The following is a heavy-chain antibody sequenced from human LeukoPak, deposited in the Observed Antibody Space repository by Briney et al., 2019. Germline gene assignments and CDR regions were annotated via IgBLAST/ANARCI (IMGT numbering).Heavy chain of an antibody. Sequence: ASVKVSCKASGYTFTGYYMHWVRQAPGQGLEWMGWINPNSGGTNYAQKFQGRVTMTRDMSTSTVYMELSSLRSEDTAVYYCARVARIAARQGPAGLDPWGQGTLVTVSS. J-gene: IGHJ5*02. CDR2: INPNSGGT. V-gene: IGHV1-2*02. D-gene: IGHD6-6*01. CDR1: GYTFTGYY. CDR3: ARVARIAARQGPAGLDP.